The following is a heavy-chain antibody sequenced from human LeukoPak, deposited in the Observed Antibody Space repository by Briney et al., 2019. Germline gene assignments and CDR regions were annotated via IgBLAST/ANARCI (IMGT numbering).Heavy chain of an antibody. Sequence: GESLKISCKGSGYSFTSYWIGWVRQMPGKGLEWIGIIYPGDSDTRYSPSFQGQVTISADKSISTAYLQWSSLKASDTAMYYCARVPVVPAAISGYFDYWGQGTLVTVSS. V-gene: IGHV5-51*01. CDR1: GYSFTSYW. CDR2: IYPGDSDT. CDR3: ARVPVVPAAISGYFDY. D-gene: IGHD2-2*01. J-gene: IGHJ4*02.